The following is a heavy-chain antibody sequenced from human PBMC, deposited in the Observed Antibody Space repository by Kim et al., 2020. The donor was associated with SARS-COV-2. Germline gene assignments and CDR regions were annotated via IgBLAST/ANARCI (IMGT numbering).Heavy chain of an antibody. CDR2: GT. Sequence: GTNYAQKFQGRVTMTRDTSISTAYMELSRLRSDDTAVYYCARGSGYGFDYWGQGTLVTVSS. CDR3: ARGSGYGFDY. D-gene: IGHD3-22*01. J-gene: IGHJ4*02. V-gene: IGHV1-2*02.